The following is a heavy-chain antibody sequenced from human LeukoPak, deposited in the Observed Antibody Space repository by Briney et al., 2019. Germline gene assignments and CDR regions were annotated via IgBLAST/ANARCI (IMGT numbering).Heavy chain of an antibody. Sequence: PSETLSLTSAVSGGSLSNYYWTWIRQPPGKGLEWIAYIYYSGSTNYNPSLKSRVTISVDTSKNQFSLKLSSVTAADTAMYYCARLRGNYFPDYWGQGTLVTVSS. CDR2: IYYSGST. CDR3: ARLRGNYFPDY. J-gene: IGHJ4*02. V-gene: IGHV4-59*01. CDR1: GGSLSNYY. D-gene: IGHD4-11*01.